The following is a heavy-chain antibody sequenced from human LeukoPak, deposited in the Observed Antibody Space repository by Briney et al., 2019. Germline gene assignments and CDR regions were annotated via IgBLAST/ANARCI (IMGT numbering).Heavy chain of an antibody. CDR3: AREVAALGSFDY. Sequence: GRSLRLSCAASGFTFSSYGMHWFRQAPGKGLEWVAVIWYDGSNKYYADSVKGRFTISRDNSKNTLYLQMNSLRAEDTAVYYCAREVAALGSFDYWGQGTLVTVSS. J-gene: IGHJ4*02. V-gene: IGHV3-33*01. CDR2: IWYDGSNK. D-gene: IGHD2-15*01. CDR1: GFTFSSYG.